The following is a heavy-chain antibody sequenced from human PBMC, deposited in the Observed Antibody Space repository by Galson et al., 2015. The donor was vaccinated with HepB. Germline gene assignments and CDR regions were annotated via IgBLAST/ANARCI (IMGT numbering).Heavy chain of an antibody. Sequence: SLRLSCAASGFTFSSYGMHWVRQAPGKGLEWVAVISYDGSNKYYADSVKGRFTISRDNSKNTLYLQMNSLRAEDTAVYYCAKDLGGYSYGYTTPYYYGMDVWGQGTTVTVSS. D-gene: IGHD5-18*01. CDR2: ISYDGSNK. J-gene: IGHJ6*02. V-gene: IGHV3-30*18. CDR1: GFTFSSYG. CDR3: AKDLGGYSYGYTTPYYYGMDV.